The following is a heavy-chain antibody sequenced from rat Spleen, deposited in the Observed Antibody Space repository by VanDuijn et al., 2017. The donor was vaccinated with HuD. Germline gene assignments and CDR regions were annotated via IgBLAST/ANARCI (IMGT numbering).Heavy chain of an antibody. Sequence: QVQLKESGPGLVQPSQTLSLTCTVSGFSLTSYNVHWVRQPTGKGLEWMGIIWTGGRTDYNSALKSRLSISRDTSKSQIFLKMNSLQTEDTAIYYCTRDLSYSSYIGSFAYWGQGTLVTVSS. D-gene: IGHD1-2*01. CDR1: GFSLTSYN. CDR2: IWTGGRT. J-gene: IGHJ3*01. V-gene: IGHV2-30*01. CDR3: TRDLSYSSYIGSFAY.